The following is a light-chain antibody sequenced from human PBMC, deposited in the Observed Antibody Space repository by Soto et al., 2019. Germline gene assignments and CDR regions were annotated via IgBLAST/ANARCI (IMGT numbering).Light chain of an antibody. CDR3: QQLTSDPRST. J-gene: IGKJ5*01. CDR1: ESISSSY. Sequence: EIELTQSPGTLSLSPGERATLYCMATESISSSYLAWYQQKPGQAPRLLIYGASSRATGISDRFSGSGSGTEFTLTISSLQPEDFATYHCQQLTSDPRSTFGQGTRLEIK. CDR2: GAS. V-gene: IGKV3-20*01.